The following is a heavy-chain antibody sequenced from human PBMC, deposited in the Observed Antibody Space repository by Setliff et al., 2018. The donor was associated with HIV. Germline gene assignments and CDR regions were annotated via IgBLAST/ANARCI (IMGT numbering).Heavy chain of an antibody. V-gene: IGHV3-23*01. CDR3: AKPTSGFYPRPYDL. CDR1: GFAFSTFD. D-gene: IGHD5-12*01. J-gene: IGHJ3*01. CDR2: VSTAGDIT. Sequence: GESLTISCVGTGFAFSTFDMNWVRQIPGKGLEWVAAVSTAGDITYYRDSLRGRFIVSRDNSKKMLFLQMNNLGVEDSAIYYCAKPTSGFYPRPYDLWGHGTKVTVSS.